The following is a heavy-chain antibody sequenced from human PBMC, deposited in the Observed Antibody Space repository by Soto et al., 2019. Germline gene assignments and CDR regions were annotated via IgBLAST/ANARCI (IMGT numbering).Heavy chain of an antibody. CDR2: IYNDGTYS. J-gene: IGHJ4*02. CDR3: TRGPRPISTGTGAY. Sequence: SLRLSCAASGFIFKMYWMHWVRQSPGRGLVWISRIYNDGTYSDYADSVRGRFTISRDNVNDTLYLQMNNLRAEDSGLYYCTRGPRPISTGTGAYWGQGTQVTVSS. V-gene: IGHV3-74*01. D-gene: IGHD3-10*01. CDR1: GFIFKMYW.